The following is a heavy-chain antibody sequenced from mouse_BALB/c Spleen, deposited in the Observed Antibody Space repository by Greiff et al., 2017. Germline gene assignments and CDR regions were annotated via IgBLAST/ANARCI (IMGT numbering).Heavy chain of an antibody. CDR1: GYTFTSYW. V-gene: IGHV1-5*01. J-gene: IGHJ2*01. D-gene: IGHD1-1*01. CDR3: TLLYYGSSPDY. CDR2: IYPGNSDT. Sequence: EVQLQQSGTVLARPGASVKMSCKASGYTFTSYWMHWVKQRPGQGLEWIGAIYPGNSDTSYNQKFKGKAKLTAVTSTSTAYMELSSLTNEDSAVYYCTLLYYGSSPDYWGQGTTLTVSS.